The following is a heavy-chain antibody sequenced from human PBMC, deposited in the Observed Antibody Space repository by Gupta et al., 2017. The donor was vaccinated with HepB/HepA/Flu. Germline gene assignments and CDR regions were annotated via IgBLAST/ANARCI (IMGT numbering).Heavy chain of an antibody. CDR1: GFTFSDSA. CDR2: IRSKTYFDTT. J-gene: IGHJ3*02. Sequence: EVQLVESGGGLVQPGGSLKLSCAASGFTFSDSAVHWVRQASGKGLEWVGRIRSKTYFDTTAYAASVKGRFTISRDDSKNTAYLQMNSLKIEDTAVYYCTRQGAGGTWDYNVFDIWGQGTMVTSLQ. V-gene: IGHV3-73*02. CDR3: TRQGAGGTWDYNVFDI. D-gene: IGHD4/OR15-4a*01.